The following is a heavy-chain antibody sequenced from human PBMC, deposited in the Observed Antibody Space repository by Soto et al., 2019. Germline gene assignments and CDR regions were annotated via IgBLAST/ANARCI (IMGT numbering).Heavy chain of an antibody. CDR3: ARGRVGELFQPYYFDY. CDR2: IYFNGST. D-gene: IGHD3-10*01. V-gene: IGHV4-59*08. Sequence: QVRLQESGPGLVKPSETLSLTCTVSGDSIIPYYWSWIRQPPGKGLEWIGYIYFNGSTNYNPSLKSRVTISVDTSKNQFSLKLSSVTATDTAVYYCARGRVGELFQPYYFDYWGQGTLVPVSS. J-gene: IGHJ4*02. CDR1: GDSIIPYY.